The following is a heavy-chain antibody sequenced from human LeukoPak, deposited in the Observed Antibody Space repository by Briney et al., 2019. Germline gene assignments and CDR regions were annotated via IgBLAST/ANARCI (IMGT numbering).Heavy chain of an antibody. CDR1: GFSFSIYA. J-gene: IGHJ6*03. V-gene: IGHV3-23*01. CDR2: ISGSGAST. CDR3: AKSPKTFYYYYYYMDV. Sequence: GGSLGLSCAASGFSFSIYAMSWVRQAPGKGLEWVSVISGSGASTYYADSVKGRFTISRDNSKNTLYLQMNSLRAEDTAVYYCAKSPKTFYYYYYYMDVWGKGTTVTVSS.